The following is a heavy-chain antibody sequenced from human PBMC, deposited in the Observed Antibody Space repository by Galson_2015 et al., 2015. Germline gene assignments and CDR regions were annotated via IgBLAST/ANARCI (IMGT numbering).Heavy chain of an antibody. V-gene: IGHV3-23*01. CDR1: GFTFSNAA. J-gene: IGHJ5*02. D-gene: IGHD5-24*01. Sequence: SLRLSCAASGFTFSNAAMTWVRQVPGKGLEWVSVVSASGTNTYYADSVKGRFTISRDNAKNTLYLQMNSLRAEDTAVYYCAKDLQMSPWGQGTLVTVSS. CDR3: AKDLQMSP. CDR2: VSASGTNT.